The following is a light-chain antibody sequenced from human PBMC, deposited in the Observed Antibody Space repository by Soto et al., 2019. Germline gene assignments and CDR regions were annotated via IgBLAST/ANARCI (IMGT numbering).Light chain of an antibody. CDR1: SPNIGSNT. CDR2: SNS. V-gene: IGLV1-44*01. CDR3: AAWDDSLNGMV. Sequence: QSVLTQPPSAPGTPGQRVTISCSGSSPNIGSNTVNWYQQLPGTAPKLVMYSNSRRPSGVPDRFSASKSGTSVSLVISGLRSEDEADYYCAAWDDSLNGMVFGGGTKVTVL. J-gene: IGLJ2*01.